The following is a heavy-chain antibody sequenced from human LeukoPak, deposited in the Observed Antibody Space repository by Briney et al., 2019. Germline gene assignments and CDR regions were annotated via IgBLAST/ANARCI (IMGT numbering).Heavy chain of an antibody. CDR2: ISPADSDT. Sequence: GESLKISCQVSGYNFATYWIGWVRQMPGKGLEWMGIISPADSDTRYSPSFQGQVTISADKSINTAYLQWSSLRASDTAIYYGARQAALAGPGIDYWGKEPRVTSSS. J-gene: IGHJ4*02. D-gene: IGHD6-19*01. CDR1: GYNFATYW. CDR3: ARQAALAGPGIDY. V-gene: IGHV5-51*01.